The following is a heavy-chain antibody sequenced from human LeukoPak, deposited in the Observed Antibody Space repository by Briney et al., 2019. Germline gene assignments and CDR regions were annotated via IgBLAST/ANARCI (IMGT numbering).Heavy chain of an antibody. CDR3: ARVKSSSSPEFDS. Sequence: GPSVKVSCKASGYTFIAYYIHWVRQAPGQGLEWMGRINPNSGGTNYAQKFQGTVTMTRDTSISTVYMELSRLKSDDTAVYYCARVKSSSSPEFDSWGQGTLVTVSS. CDR2: INPNSGGT. V-gene: IGHV1-2*06. J-gene: IGHJ4*02. D-gene: IGHD6-6*01. CDR1: GYTFIAYY.